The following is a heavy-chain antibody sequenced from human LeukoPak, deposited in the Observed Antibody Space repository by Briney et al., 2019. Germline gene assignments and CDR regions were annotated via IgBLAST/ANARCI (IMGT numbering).Heavy chain of an antibody. CDR3: ARVVRRDGYNFFDY. J-gene: IGHJ4*02. Sequence: QSGGSLRLSCAASAFTFSNYWMSWVRQAPGKGLEGVANIKEDGSEINYVDSVKGRFTISRDNAKNSLYLQMNSLRVDDTAVYYCARVVRRDGYNFFDYWGQGTLVTVSS. D-gene: IGHD5-24*01. CDR1: AFTFSNYW. V-gene: IGHV3-7*01. CDR2: IKEDGSEI.